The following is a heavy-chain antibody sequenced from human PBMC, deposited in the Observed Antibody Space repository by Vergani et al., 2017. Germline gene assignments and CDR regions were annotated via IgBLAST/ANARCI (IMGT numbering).Heavy chain of an antibody. CDR3: ARDRSRYYGSGSYFPFDY. CDR1: GYTFTSYG. CDR2: LSAYNGNT. Sequence: QVQLVQSGAEVKKPGASVKVSCKASGYTFTSYGISWVRQAPGQGLEWMGWLSAYNGNTNYAQKLQGRVTMTTDTSTSTAYMELRSLRSDDTAVYYCARDRSRYYGSGSYFPFDYWGQGTLVTVSS. J-gene: IGHJ4*02. D-gene: IGHD3-10*01. V-gene: IGHV1-18*01.